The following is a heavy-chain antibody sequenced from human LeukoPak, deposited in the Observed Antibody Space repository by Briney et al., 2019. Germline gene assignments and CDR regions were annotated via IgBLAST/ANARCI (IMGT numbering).Heavy chain of an antibody. Sequence: GGSLRLSCAASGFTFSYYSMNWVRQAPGKGLEWVSYIRSSSSYIYYADSVKGRFTISRDNAKNAPYLQMNSLRAEDTAVYYCARVTLDYGDYELGYWGQGTLVTVSS. D-gene: IGHD4-17*01. CDR1: GFTFSYYS. CDR3: ARVTLDYGDYELGY. V-gene: IGHV3-21*01. CDR2: IRSSSSYI. J-gene: IGHJ4*02.